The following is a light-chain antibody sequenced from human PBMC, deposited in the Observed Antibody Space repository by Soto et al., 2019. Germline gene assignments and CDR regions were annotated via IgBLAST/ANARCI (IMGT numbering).Light chain of an antibody. CDR1: SSDVGGYNY. V-gene: IGLV2-14*01. CDR3: SSYTSSSLCV. Sequence: QSVLTQPASVSGSPGGSITISCTGTSSDVGGYNYVSWYQQHPGKAPKLMIYDVSNRPSGVSNRFSGSKSGNTASLTISGLQAEDEADYYCSSYTSSSLCVFGPGTKVTVL. J-gene: IGLJ1*01. CDR2: DVS.